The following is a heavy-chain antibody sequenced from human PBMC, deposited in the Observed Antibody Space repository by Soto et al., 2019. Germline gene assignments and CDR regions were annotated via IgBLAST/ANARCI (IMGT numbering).Heavy chain of an antibody. Sequence: SGPTLVNPTQTLTLTCTFSGFSLSTSGMCVSWIRQPPGKALEWLALIDWDDDKYYSTSLKTRLTISKDTSKNQVVLTMTNMDPVDTATYYCARIRRDGYNYGYYFDYWGQGTLVTVS. CDR1: GFSLSTSGMC. J-gene: IGHJ4*02. CDR2: IDWDDDK. CDR3: ARIRRDGYNYGYYFDY. D-gene: IGHD5-12*01. V-gene: IGHV2-70*01.